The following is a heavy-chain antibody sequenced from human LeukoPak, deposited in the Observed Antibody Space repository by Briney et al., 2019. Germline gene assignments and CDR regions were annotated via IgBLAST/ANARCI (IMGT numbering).Heavy chain of an antibody. CDR2: IYYSGST. CDR1: GGSISSYY. D-gene: IGHD5-18*01. J-gene: IGHJ5*02. CDR3: AGGGYPLNWFDP. Sequence: SETLSLTCTVFGGSISSYYWSWIRQPPGKGLEWIGYIYYSGSTNYNPSLKSRVIISVDTSKNQFSLKLSSVPAADTAVYYCAGGGYPLNWFDPWGQGTLVTVSS. V-gene: IGHV4-59*12.